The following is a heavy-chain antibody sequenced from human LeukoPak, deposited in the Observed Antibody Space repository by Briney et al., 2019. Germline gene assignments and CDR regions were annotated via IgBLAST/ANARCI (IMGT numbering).Heavy chain of an antibody. CDR2: IGYSTSYK. Sequence: GGSLRLSCAASGFTFSTYIMNWVRQTPGKGLEWVSSIGYSTSYKYYADSVKGRFTIFSDNAKNSLYLEMNSLRAEDTAVYYCAKIAAAGNRYYYYYMDVWGKGTTVTVSS. V-gene: IGHV3-21*04. D-gene: IGHD6-13*01. CDR3: AKIAAAGNRYYYYYMDV. J-gene: IGHJ6*03. CDR1: GFTFSTYI.